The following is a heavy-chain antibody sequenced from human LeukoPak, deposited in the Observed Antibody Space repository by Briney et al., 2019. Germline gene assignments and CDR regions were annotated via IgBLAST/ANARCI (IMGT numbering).Heavy chain of an antibody. CDR3: AKEYDSGGYGANFDY. Sequence: GGSLRLSCAASGFTFSAYAMSWVRQAPGKGLEWVAVVSSDGGTKYYADSVKGRFTISRDNSRNTMYLQMDSLRAEDTAVYYCAKEYDSGGYGANFDYWGQGTLVTVSS. CDR1: GFTFSAYA. CDR2: VSSDGGTK. D-gene: IGHD3-10*01. V-gene: IGHV3-30*18. J-gene: IGHJ4*02.